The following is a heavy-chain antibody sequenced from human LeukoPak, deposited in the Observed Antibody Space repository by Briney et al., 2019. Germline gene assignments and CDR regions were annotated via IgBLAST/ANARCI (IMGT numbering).Heavy chain of an antibody. D-gene: IGHD3-10*01. CDR3: AKCSRLLWFGEFTNYFDY. CDR2: ISGSGGST. V-gene: IGHV3-23*01. J-gene: IGHJ4*02. CDR1: GFTFSSYA. Sequence: PGGSLRLSCAASGFTFSSYATSWVRQAPGKGLEWVSAISGSGGSTYYADSVKGRFTISRDNSKNTLYLQMNSLRAEDTAVYYCAKCSRLLWFGEFTNYFDYWGQGTLVTVSS.